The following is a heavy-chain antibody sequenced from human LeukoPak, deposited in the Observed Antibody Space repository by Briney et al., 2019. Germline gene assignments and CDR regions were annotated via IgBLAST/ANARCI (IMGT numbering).Heavy chain of an antibody. D-gene: IGHD1-14*01. Sequence: SQTLSLICIVSGGSISSGEYSWTWIRQHPGKGLEWIGYIYNSGSTSYKPSLKSRVTISEDTSQNQFSLKLSSVTAADTAVYYCARHTRNHGMEVWGQGTAVTVSS. CDR2: IYNSGST. J-gene: IGHJ6*02. CDR1: GGSISSGEYS. CDR3: ARHTRNHGMEV. V-gene: IGHV4-31*03.